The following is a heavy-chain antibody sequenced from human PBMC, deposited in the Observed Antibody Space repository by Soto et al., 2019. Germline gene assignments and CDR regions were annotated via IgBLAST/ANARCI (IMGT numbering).Heavy chain of an antibody. J-gene: IGHJ4*02. D-gene: IGHD5-18*01. Sequence: GGSLRLSCAASGFTFSSYEMNWVRQAPGKGLEWVSYISSSGSTIYYADSVKGRFTISRDNAKNSLYLQMNSLRAEDTAVYYCARGSDTAMVQYYFDYWGQGTLVTVSS. CDR1: GFTFSSYE. V-gene: IGHV3-48*03. CDR2: ISSSGSTI. CDR3: ARGSDTAMVQYYFDY.